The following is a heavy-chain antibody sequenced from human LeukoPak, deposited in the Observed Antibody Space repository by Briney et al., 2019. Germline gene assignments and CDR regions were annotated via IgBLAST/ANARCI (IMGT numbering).Heavy chain of an antibody. D-gene: IGHD6-19*01. CDR3: AGGSGWLIEVY. V-gene: IGHV3-7*01. CDR2: ISDGGRAT. CDR1: GYRFSPYW. Sequence: GGSLRLSCAASGYRFSPYWMSWVRQTPGKGLEWVASISDGGRATYYGDSVRGRFTISRGDARNSLFLQMNSLRAEDTAVYYCAGGSGWLIEVYWGQGSLVTVSS. J-gene: IGHJ4*02.